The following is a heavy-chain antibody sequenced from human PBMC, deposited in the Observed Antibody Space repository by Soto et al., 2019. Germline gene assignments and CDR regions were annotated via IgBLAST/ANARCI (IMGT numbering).Heavy chain of an antibody. V-gene: IGHV4-30-4*01. CDR1: GGSISGGVGGLYY. J-gene: IGHJ2*01. D-gene: IGHD4-17*01. Sequence: QLQLREAGPGLVKPSETLSLTCTVSGGSISGGVGGLYYWSWIRQPPGKGLEWIGYIYESGSNYYNPSLKSRVTISVDTSKNQCSLRLSSVTAADTAVYYCAREVITLTTDSYFDLWGRGTLVTVSS. CDR2: IYESGSN. CDR3: AREVITLTTDSYFDL.